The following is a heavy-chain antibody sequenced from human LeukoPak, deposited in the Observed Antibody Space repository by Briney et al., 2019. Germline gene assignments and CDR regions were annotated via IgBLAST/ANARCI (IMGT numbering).Heavy chain of an antibody. CDR3: ARENSGSYREFDY. D-gene: IGHD1-26*01. Sequence: SETLSLTRTHPGGSITSYIWSWIRQPLRKRLEWIGRIYTSGSTNYNASLKSRVSMSVDTSKNQFSLKLSSVTAADTAVFYCARENSGSYREFDYWGQGTLVTVSS. J-gene: IGHJ4*02. V-gene: IGHV4-4*07. CDR2: IYTSGST. CDR1: GGSITSYI.